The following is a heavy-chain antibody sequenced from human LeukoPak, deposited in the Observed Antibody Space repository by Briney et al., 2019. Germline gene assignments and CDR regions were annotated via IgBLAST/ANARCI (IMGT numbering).Heavy chain of an antibody. J-gene: IGHJ4*02. CDR2: ISYDGRKN. Sequence: PGMSLRLSCAVSGFIFSNHGMHWVRQAPGKGLEWLSVISYDGRKNYYADSVKGRFTISRDNSKDTLYLQMNSLRAEDTALYYCAKENTNAIDYFDYWGQGTLVTVSS. V-gene: IGHV3-30*18. CDR3: AKENTNAIDYFDY. D-gene: IGHD1/OR15-1a*01. CDR1: GFIFSNHG.